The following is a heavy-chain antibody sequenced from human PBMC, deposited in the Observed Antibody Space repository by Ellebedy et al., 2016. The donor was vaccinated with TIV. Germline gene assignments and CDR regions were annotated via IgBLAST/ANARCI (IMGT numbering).Heavy chain of an antibody. D-gene: IGHD2-21*01. V-gene: IGHV1-46*01. J-gene: IGHJ4*02. CDR2: INPSGGST. CDR3: ARVVRTDTEEDY. Sequence: ASVKVSXXASGYTFTGYYMHWVRQAPGQGLEWMGIINPSGGSTTYAQKFQGRVTMTRDTSTSTVYMELSSLRSEDTAVYFCARVVRTDTEEDYWGQGTLVTVSS. CDR1: GYTFTGYY.